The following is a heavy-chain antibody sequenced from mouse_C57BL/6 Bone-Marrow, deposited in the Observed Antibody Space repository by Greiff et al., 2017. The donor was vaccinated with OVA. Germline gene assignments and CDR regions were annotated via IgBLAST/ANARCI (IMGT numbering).Heavy chain of an antibody. CDR3: ARAYYSNYVYFDY. CDR2: ISYSGST. V-gene: IGHV3-8*01. D-gene: IGHD2-5*01. CDR1: GYSITSDY. J-gene: IGHJ2*01. Sequence: VHVKQSGPGLAKPSQTLSLTCSVTGYSITSDYWNWIRKFPGNKLEYMGYISYSGSTYYNPSLKSRISITRDTSKNQYYLQLNSVTTEDTATYYCARAYYSNYVYFDYWGQGTTLTVSS.